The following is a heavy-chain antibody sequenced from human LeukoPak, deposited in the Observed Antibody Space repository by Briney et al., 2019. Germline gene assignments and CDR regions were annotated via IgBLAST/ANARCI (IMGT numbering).Heavy chain of an antibody. CDR1: GFTFRNYA. Sequence: GGSLRLSCAASGFTFRNYAMHWVRQAPGKGLEYVSGISSNGGSTYYADSVKGRFTISRDNSENTLYLQMDSLRAEDMAVYYCAREVGATHYWGQGTLVTVSS. V-gene: IGHV3-64*02. D-gene: IGHD1-26*01. CDR2: ISSNGGST. J-gene: IGHJ4*02. CDR3: AREVGATHY.